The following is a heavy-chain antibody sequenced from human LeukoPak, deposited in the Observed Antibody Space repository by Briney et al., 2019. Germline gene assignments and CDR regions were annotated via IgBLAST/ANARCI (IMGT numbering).Heavy chain of an antibody. V-gene: IGHV3-11*01. CDR1: RFTHSDYY. J-gene: IGHJ4*02. CDR3: ARRRGFIDY. CDR2: SSSSGSTI. Sequence: GGSLRLLCGASRFTHSDYYVIGSRRARGRGLEWVSYSSSSGSTIYYADSVKGSFAISRDNAKNSLYLQMNSLRAEDTAVYYCARRRGFIDYWGQGTLVTVSS.